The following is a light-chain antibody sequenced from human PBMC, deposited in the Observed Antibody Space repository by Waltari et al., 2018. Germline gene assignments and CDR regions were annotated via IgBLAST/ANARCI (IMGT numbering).Light chain of an antibody. Sequence: DIQMTKSPSSISASVGDDVTTPCRASQDVGIWVAWYQQKPGKAPKILIYAASSLQSGVPSRFSGTGSGTDFTLTISSLQSEDIATYYCQQANSFPAITFGQGTRLEIK. CDR3: QQANSFPAIT. CDR1: QDVGIW. CDR2: AAS. V-gene: IGKV1D-12*01. J-gene: IGKJ5*01.